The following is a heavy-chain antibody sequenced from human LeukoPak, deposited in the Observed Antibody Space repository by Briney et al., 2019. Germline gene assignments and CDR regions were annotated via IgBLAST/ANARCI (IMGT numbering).Heavy chain of an antibody. V-gene: IGHV3-48*04. CDR1: GFTFSSYS. Sequence: GGSLRLSCAASGFTFSSYSMNWVRQAPGKGLEWVSYISSSSTIYYADSVKGRFTISRDNAKNTLYLQMNSLRAEDTAVYYCARPSEWELYTIDYWGQGTLVTVSS. D-gene: IGHD1-26*01. J-gene: IGHJ4*02. CDR3: ARPSEWELYTIDY. CDR2: ISSSSTI.